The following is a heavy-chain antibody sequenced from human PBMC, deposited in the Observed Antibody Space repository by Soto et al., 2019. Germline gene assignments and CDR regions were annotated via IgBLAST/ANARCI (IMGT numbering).Heavy chain of an antibody. J-gene: IGHJ6*02. CDR1: GFSCSNYD. V-gene: IGHV3-13*01. Sequence: EVQVVESGGGLVQPGGSLRLSCAASGFSCSNYDMHWVRQVTGKGLEWVSGITTAGDTYYLGSVKGRFTISREKAKNSLYLQMNSLSAGDTAVYYCARELHGGSYGMDVWGRGTTVTVSS. CDR3: ARELHGGSYGMDV. CDR2: ITTAGDT.